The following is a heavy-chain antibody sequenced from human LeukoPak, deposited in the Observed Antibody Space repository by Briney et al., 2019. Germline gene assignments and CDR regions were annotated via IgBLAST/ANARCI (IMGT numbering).Heavy chain of an antibody. V-gene: IGHV3-48*02. J-gene: IGHJ4*02. CDR3: TSATNHGY. CDR2: ITGSSTT. CDR1: GFDFSTYS. Sequence: GGSLRLSCAASGFDFSTYSMDWVRQAPGKGLEWVSKITGSSTTLYADSVEGRFTISRDNARNSLYLQMNSLRDDDTAIYFCTSATNHGYWGLGTLVSVSS.